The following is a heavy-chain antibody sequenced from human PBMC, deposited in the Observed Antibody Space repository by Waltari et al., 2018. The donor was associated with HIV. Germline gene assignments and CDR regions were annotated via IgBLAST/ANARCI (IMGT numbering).Heavy chain of an antibody. J-gene: IGHJ4*02. Sequence: EVQLVESGGGLVQPGGSLRLSCAASGFTFSSYWMSWVRQAPGKGLGWVANKKQSGSEKDYVDSVKGRFTISRDNAKNSLYLQMNSLRAEDTAVYYCATSRTFDDWGQGTLVTVSS. CDR2: KKQSGSEK. CDR1: GFTFSSYW. CDR3: ATSRTFDD. V-gene: IGHV3-7*01.